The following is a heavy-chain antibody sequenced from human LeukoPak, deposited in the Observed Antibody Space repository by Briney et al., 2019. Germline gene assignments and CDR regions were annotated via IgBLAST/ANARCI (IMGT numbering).Heavy chain of an antibody. V-gene: IGHV3-7*01. J-gene: IGHJ4*02. Sequence: GGSLRLSCAASGFTFKTYWMSWVRQPPGKGLEWVANIKQDGSDKYYVDSVKGRFTISRDNAENSLFLQINSLRFDDTAVYYCAREEGGYFDSWGQGTLVTVSS. CDR1: GFTFKTYW. CDR3: AREEGGYFDS. CDR2: IKQDGSDK.